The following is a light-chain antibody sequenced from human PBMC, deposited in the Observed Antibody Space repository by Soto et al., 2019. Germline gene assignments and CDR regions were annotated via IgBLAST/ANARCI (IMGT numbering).Light chain of an antibody. CDR3: QQYDNLLPMNT. CDR2: DAS. CDR1: QDISNY. Sequence: DIQMTQSPSSLSASVGDRVTITCQASQDISNYLNWYQQKPGKAPKLLIYDASNLETGVPSRFSGSGSGTDFTFTISSLQAEDIATYYCQQYDNLLPMNTFGQGTKLEIK. J-gene: IGKJ2*01. V-gene: IGKV1-33*01.